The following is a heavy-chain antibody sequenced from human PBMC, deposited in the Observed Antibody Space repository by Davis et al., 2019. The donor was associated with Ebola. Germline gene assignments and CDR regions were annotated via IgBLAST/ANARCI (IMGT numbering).Heavy chain of an antibody. V-gene: IGHV3-33*01. D-gene: IGHD3-10*01. CDR2: IWYDGSNK. Sequence: PGGSLRLSCAASGFTFSSYGMHWVRQAPGKGLEWVAVIWYDGSNKYYADSVKGRFSISRDNSKNTLFLQMNSLRAEDTAVYYCARDRAGRGFVGGYWGQGTLVTVSS. CDR1: GFTFSSYG. CDR3: ARDRAGRGFVGGY. J-gene: IGHJ4*02.